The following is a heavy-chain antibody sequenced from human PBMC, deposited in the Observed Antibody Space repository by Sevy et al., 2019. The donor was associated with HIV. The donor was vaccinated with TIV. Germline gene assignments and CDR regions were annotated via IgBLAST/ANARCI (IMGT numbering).Heavy chain of an antibody. CDR2: ISRGSSYI. V-gene: IGHV3-21*01. J-gene: IGHJ4*02. D-gene: IGHD3-22*01. CDR3: ARSLDYYDSSGANDY. CDR1: GFTFSYYT. Sequence: GGSLRLSCAASGFTFSYYTMKWVRQAPGKGLEWVASISRGSSYIYSGESVKGRFTIPRDNAKNSLFLQMNSLRAEDTAVYYCARSLDYYDSSGANDYWGQGTLVTVSS.